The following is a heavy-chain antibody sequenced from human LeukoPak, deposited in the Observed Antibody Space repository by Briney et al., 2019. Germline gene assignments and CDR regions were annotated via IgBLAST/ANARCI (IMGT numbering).Heavy chain of an antibody. CDR3: ARGASTATATHFDY. J-gene: IGHJ4*02. CDR2: ISSSSSYI. CDR1: GFTFSSYA. Sequence: GGSLRLSCAASGFTFSSYAMSWVRQAPGKGLEWVSSISSSSSYIYYADSVEGRFTISRDNAKNSLYLQMNSLRAEDTAVYYCARGASTATATHFDYWGQGTLVTVSS. V-gene: IGHV3-21*01. D-gene: IGHD2-15*01.